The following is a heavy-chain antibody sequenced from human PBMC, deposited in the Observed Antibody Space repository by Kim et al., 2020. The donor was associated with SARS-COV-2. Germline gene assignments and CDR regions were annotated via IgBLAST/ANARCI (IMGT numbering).Heavy chain of an antibody. CDR2: ISYDGSNK. CDR1: GFTFSSYA. Sequence: GGSLRLSCAASGFTFSSYAMHWVRQAPGKGLEWVAVISYDGSNKYYADSVKGRFTISRDNSKNTLYLQMNSLRAEDTAVYYCARGLAVVKGGFDPWGQGTLVTVSS. V-gene: IGHV3-30*04. D-gene: IGHD3-16*02. J-gene: IGHJ5*02. CDR3: ARGLAVVKGGFDP.